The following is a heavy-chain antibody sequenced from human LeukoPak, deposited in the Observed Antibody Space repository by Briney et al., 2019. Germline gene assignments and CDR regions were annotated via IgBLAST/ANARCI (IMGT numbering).Heavy chain of an antibody. D-gene: IGHD1-26*01. V-gene: IGHV3-23*01. CDR2: ISGSGGST. CDR1: GFTFSSYA. CDR3: AKEGVVGATTPAYFDY. Sequence: GGSLRLSCAASGFTFSSYAMSWVRQAPGEGLEWVSAISGSGGSTYYADSVKGRFTISRDNSKNTLYLQMNSLRAEDTAVYYCAKEGVVGATTPAYFDYWGQGTLVTVSS. J-gene: IGHJ4*02.